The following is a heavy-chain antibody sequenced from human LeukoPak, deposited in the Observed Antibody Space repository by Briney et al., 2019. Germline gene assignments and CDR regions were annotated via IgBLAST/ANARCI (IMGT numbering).Heavy chain of an antibody. Sequence: PSETLSLTCTVSGGSISSYYWSWIRQPAGKGLEWIGRIHTSGSTNYNPSLKSRVTMSVDTSKNQSSLKLSSVTAADTAVYYCASDMTGYSSGWYGNWFDPWGQGTLVTVSS. CDR1: GGSISSYY. CDR2: IHTSGST. D-gene: IGHD6-19*01. CDR3: ASDMTGYSSGWYGNWFDP. J-gene: IGHJ5*02. V-gene: IGHV4-4*07.